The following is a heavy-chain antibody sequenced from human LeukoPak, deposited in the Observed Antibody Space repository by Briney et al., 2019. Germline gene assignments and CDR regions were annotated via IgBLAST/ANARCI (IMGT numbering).Heavy chain of an antibody. Sequence: GGSLGLSCAASGFTFSSYGMHWVRQAPGKGLEWVAVIWYDGSNKYYADSVKGRFTISRDNSKNTLYLQMNSLRAEDTAVYYCVRAAPGDCSSTSCSLFDNWGQGILVTVSS. D-gene: IGHD2-2*01. CDR1: GFTFSSYG. J-gene: IGHJ4*02. CDR2: IWYDGSNK. V-gene: IGHV3-33*01. CDR3: VRAAPGDCSSTSCSLFDN.